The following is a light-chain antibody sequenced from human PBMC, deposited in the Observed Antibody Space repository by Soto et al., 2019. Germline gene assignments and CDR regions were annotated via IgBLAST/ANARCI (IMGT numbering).Light chain of an antibody. CDR3: AAWDDRLNGPSYV. V-gene: IGLV1-44*01. CDR1: TSNIGSNP. CDR2: TNN. J-gene: IGLJ1*01. Sequence: SALTQPPSVSGTPGQTVTISCSGSTSNIGSNPVNWYQQLPGTAPRLLISTNNQRPSGVPDRFSGSRSGTSASLAISGLQSEDEADYYCAAWDDRLNGPSYVFGTGTKVTVL.